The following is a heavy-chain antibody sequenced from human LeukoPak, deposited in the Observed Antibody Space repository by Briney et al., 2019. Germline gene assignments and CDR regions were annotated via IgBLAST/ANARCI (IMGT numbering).Heavy chain of an antibody. V-gene: IGHV3-20*04. D-gene: IGHD1-1*01. CDR1: RFTLEDYA. Sequence: GGSLRLSCAASRFTLEDYAMSRVRNTPEKGLEWVAGINWSGSSTGYADSVKGRFTVSRDNSKNTLYLQMNSLRAEDTAVYYCASMNGYFEYWGQGTLVTVSS. J-gene: IGHJ4*02. CDR2: INWSGSST. CDR3: ASMNGYFEY.